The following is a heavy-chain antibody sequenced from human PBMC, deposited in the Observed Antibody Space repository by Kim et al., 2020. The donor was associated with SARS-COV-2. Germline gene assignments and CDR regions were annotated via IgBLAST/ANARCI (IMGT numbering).Heavy chain of an antibody. CDR3: ARGGVRDSYETYSSSWNEDCRFDP. CDR2: IYPGDSDT. V-gene: IGHV5-51*01. Sequence: GESLKISCKGSGYSFTSYWIGWVRQMPGKGLEWMGIIYPGDSDTRYSPSFQGQVTISADKSISTAYLQWGSLKASDTAMYYCARGGVRDSYETYSSSWNEDCRFDPWGQGTLVTVSS. J-gene: IGHJ5*02. D-gene: IGHD6-13*01. CDR1: GYSFTSYW.